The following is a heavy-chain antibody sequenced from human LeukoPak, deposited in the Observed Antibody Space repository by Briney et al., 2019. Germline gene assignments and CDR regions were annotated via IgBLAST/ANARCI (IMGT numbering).Heavy chain of an antibody. CDR3: ARGGRSYSSSWYVY. Sequence: PGGSLRLSCAASGFTFSSYAMHWVRQAPGKGLEWVANIKQDGSEKYYVDSVKGRFTISRDNAKNSLYLQMNSLRAEDTAVYYCARGGRSYSSSWYVYWGQGTLVTVSS. V-gene: IGHV3-7*01. J-gene: IGHJ4*02. D-gene: IGHD6-13*01. CDR2: IKQDGSEK. CDR1: GFTFSSYA.